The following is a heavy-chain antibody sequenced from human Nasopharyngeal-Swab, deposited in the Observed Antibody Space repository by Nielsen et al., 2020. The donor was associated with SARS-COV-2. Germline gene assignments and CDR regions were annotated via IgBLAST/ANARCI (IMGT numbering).Heavy chain of an antibody. CDR1: GFTFSTYG. J-gene: IGHJ5*02. V-gene: IGHV3-33*01. CDR2: IWYDGSNK. Sequence: GGSLRLSCAASGFTFSTYGMHWVRQAPGKGLEWVAVIWYDGSNKYYADSVKGRFTISRDNSKNTLYLQMNSLRAEDTAVYYCARARGGWFGDRTPLGGAFDPWGQGTLVTVSS. D-gene: IGHD3-10*01. CDR3: ARARGGWFGDRTPLGGAFDP.